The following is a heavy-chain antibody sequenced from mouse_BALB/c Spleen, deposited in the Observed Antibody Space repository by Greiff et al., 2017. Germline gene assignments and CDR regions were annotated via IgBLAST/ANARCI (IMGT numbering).Heavy chain of an antibody. D-gene: IGHD1-3*01. V-gene: IGHV5-17*02. CDR1: GFTFSSFG. Sequence: EVNVVESGGGLVQPGGSRKLSCAASGFTFSSFGMHWVRQAPEKGLEWVAYISSGSSTIYYADTVKGRFTISRDNPKNTLFLQMTSLRSEDTAMYYCARSGYNAMDYWGQGTSVTVSS. J-gene: IGHJ4*01. CDR2: ISSGSSTI. CDR3: ARSGYNAMDY.